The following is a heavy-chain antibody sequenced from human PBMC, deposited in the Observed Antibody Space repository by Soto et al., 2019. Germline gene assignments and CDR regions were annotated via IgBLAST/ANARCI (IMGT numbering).Heavy chain of an antibody. Sequence: PGGSIRLSCAAAECTCGGYAGCCFRKAPGKGLEWVSVIRGSGGSTYYADSVKGRSTISRDNSKNTLYLQMNSLRAEDTAVYYCAKEADSSGYTNSFDPWGQATLVTVSS. J-gene: IGHJ5*02. CDR3: AKEADSSGYTNSFDP. D-gene: IGHD3-22*01. V-gene: IGHV3-23*01. CDR2: IRGSGGST. CDR1: ECTCGGYA.